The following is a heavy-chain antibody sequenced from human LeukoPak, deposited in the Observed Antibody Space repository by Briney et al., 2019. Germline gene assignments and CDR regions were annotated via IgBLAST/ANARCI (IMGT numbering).Heavy chain of an antibody. D-gene: IGHD3-22*01. CDR3: AREGTSGYYFDY. CDR2: ISSDSNTI. J-gene: IGHJ4*02. CDR1: GFTFSSYS. V-gene: IGHV3-48*04. Sequence: GGSLRLSCAASGFTFSSYSMDWVRQAPGKGLEWVSYISSDSNTIKYADSVKGRFTISRDNAKNSLYLQMNSLRAEDTAIYYCAREGTSGYYFDYWGQGTLVTVSS.